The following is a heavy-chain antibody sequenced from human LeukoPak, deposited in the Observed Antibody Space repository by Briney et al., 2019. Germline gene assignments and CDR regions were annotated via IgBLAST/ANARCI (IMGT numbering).Heavy chain of an antibody. V-gene: IGHV4-34*01. CDR3: ARGATAPEDFDY. CDR1: GGSFSGYY. J-gene: IGHJ4*02. D-gene: IGHD1-14*01. Sequence: SETLSLTCAVYGGSFSGYYWSWIRQPPGKGLEWIGEINHSGSTNYNPSLKSRVTISVDTSKNQFSLKLSSVTAADTAVYYCARGATAPEDFDYWGQGTLVTVSS. CDR2: INHSGST.